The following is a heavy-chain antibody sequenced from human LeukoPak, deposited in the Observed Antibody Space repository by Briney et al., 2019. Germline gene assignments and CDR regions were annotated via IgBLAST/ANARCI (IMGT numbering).Heavy chain of an antibody. CDR2: INHSGST. CDR1: GGSFSGYH. CDR3: ARGFPSSSRWFDP. D-gene: IGHD6-6*01. J-gene: IGHJ5*02. V-gene: IGHV4-34*01. Sequence: SETLSLTCGVYGGSFSGYHWTWIRLRPGKGLEWIGDINHSGSTHYTPSLKSRVTISVDTSNNQFSLKLHSVTAADTAVYYCARGFPSSSRWFDPWGQGTLVTVSS.